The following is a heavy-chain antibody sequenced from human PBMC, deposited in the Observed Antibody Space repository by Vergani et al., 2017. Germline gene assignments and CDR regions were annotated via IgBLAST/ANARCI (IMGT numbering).Heavy chain of an antibody. CDR3: ARGRIGSSGNNYYYYGMDV. CDR1: GFTFSSYW. V-gene: IGHV3-74*02. D-gene: IGHD6-19*01. J-gene: IGHJ6*02. Sequence: EVQLVESGGGIVKPGGSLRLSCAASGFTFSSYWMHWVRQAPGKGLVWVSRINSDGSSTSYADSVKGRFTISRDNAKNTLYLQMNSLRAEDTAVYYCARGRIGSSGNNYYYYGMDVWGQGTTVTVSS. CDR2: INSDGSST.